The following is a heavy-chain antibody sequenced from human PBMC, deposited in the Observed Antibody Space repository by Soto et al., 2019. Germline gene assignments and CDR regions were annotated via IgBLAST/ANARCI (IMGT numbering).Heavy chain of an antibody. Sequence: EVQLLESGGGLVQPGGSLRLSCAASGFTFSSYALSWVRQAPGKGLQCVSTISGNVVSTYYADSVKGRFTISRDNSRNTLYLQMNSLRADATAVYYCAKAQGSGSGLYYFYYYGMDVWGQGTPVTVSS. CDR3: AKAQGSGSGLYYFYYYGMDV. D-gene: IGHD3-10*01. CDR1: GFTFSSYA. V-gene: IGHV3-23*01. CDR2: ISGNVVST. J-gene: IGHJ6*02.